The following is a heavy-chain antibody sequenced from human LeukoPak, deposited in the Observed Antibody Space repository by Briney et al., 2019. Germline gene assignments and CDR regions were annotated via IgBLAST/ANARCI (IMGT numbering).Heavy chain of an antibody. CDR3: ARDTYDRGWNGLFDY. V-gene: IGHV3-9*01. Sequence: GGSLRLSCAASGFTFDDYAMHWVRQAPGKGLEWVSGISWNSGTIDYADSVKGRFTISRDNAKNSLYLQMNSLRAEDTAVYYCARDTYDRGWNGLFDYWGQGTLVTVSS. CDR2: ISWNSGTI. CDR1: GFTFDDYA. D-gene: IGHD6-19*01. J-gene: IGHJ4*02.